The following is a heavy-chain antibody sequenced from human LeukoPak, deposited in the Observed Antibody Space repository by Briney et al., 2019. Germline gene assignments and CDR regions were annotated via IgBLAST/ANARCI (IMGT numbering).Heavy chain of an antibody. V-gene: IGHV3-33*01. D-gene: IGHD3-22*01. CDR3: ARDWYYDSAGYFPY. J-gene: IGHJ4*02. Sequence: GMSLRLSCAASGFTFNRYGMHWVRQSQGKGLEWVAFIWNDGSTQNYADSVKGRFTISRDNSKKMLYLQMNSLRVDDTAIYYCARDWYYDSAGYFPYWGLGTLVAVSS. CDR1: GFTFNRYG. CDR2: IWNDGSTQ.